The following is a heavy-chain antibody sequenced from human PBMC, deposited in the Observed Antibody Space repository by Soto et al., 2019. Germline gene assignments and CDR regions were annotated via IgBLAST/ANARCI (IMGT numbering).Heavy chain of an antibody. CDR1: GFTFSDYY. D-gene: IGHD6-19*01. J-gene: IGHJ4*02. Sequence: QVQLVESGGGLVKPGGSLRLSCAASGFTFSDYYMSWIRQAPGKGLEWVSYISSSSSYTNYADSVKGRFTISRDNAKKSLDLQMNSLRAEDTAVYYCAREKAVAAPSDYWGQGTLVTVSS. V-gene: IGHV3-11*05. CDR2: ISSSSSYT. CDR3: AREKAVAAPSDY.